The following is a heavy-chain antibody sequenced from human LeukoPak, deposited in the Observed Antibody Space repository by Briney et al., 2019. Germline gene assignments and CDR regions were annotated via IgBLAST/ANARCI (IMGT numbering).Heavy chain of an antibody. V-gene: IGHV4-34*01. CDR3: ARGKIPAPGPNYFDY. J-gene: IGHJ4*02. Sequence: SETLSLTCAVYGGSFSGYYWSWIRQPPGKGLEWIGEINHSGSTNYNPSLKSRVTISVDTSKNQFSLNLNSVTAADTAVHYCARGKIPAPGPNYFDYWGQGALVTVSS. CDR1: GGSFSGYY. D-gene: IGHD6-13*01. CDR2: INHSGST.